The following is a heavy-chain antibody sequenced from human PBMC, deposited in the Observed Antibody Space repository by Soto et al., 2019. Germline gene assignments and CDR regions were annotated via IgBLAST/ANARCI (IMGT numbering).Heavy chain of an antibody. Sequence: EVQLGESGGGLVQPGGSLRLSCAASGFTFSSYSMNWVRQAPGKGLEWVSYISSSSSTIYYADSVKGRFTISRDNAKNSLYLQMNSLRAEDTAVYYCARGNYDILTGPNYYWGQGTLVTVSS. J-gene: IGHJ4*02. D-gene: IGHD3-9*01. CDR3: ARGNYDILTGPNYY. CDR2: ISSSSSTI. CDR1: GFTFSSYS. V-gene: IGHV3-48*01.